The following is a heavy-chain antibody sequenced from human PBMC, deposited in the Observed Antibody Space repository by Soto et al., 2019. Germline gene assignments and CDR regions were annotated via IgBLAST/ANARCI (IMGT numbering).Heavy chain of an antibody. CDR3: ARRLGGGGDYFYGMDV. CDR2: INPNSGGT. D-gene: IGHD3-10*01. CDR1: GYTFNEYY. J-gene: IGHJ6*02. V-gene: IGHV1-2*02. Sequence: QVQLVQSGAEVKKPGASVKVSCKTSGYTFNEYYIHWMRQVPGQGPEWMGWINPNSGGTKFAKKFQGGITMTSDTAIRNAYLELGRLRSDDTAVYYWARRLGGGGDYFYGMDVWGQGTAVTVSS.